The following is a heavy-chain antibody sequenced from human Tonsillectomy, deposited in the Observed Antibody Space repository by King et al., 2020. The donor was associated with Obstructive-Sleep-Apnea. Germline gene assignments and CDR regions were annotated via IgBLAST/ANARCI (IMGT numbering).Heavy chain of an antibody. CDR3: ARDRKFSSSWPPFLYFDY. J-gene: IGHJ4*02. Sequence: VQLVESGAEVKKPGASVKVSCKASGYTFNSYYIHWVRRAPGQGLQWMGWINPNSGGTNYAQKFQGRVTMTRDTSISTVYVELSRQRSDDTAVYYCARDRKFSSSWPPFLYFDYWGQGSLVTVSS. V-gene: IGHV1-2*02. CDR2: INPNSGGT. D-gene: IGHD6-13*01. CDR1: GYTFNSYY.